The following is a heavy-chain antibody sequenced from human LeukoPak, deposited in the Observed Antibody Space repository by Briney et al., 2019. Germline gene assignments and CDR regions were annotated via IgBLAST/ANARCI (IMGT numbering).Heavy chain of an antibody. Sequence: GGSLRLSCAASGFTFSSYAMSWVRQAPGKGLEWVSAISGSGGSTYYADSVKGRFTISRDNSKNTLYLQMNSLRAEDTAVYYCAKDGDIVVVPAAWGFNWFDPWGQETLVTVSS. D-gene: IGHD2-2*01. V-gene: IGHV3-23*01. CDR3: AKDGDIVVVPAAWGFNWFDP. CDR1: GFTFSSYA. J-gene: IGHJ5*02. CDR2: ISGSGGST.